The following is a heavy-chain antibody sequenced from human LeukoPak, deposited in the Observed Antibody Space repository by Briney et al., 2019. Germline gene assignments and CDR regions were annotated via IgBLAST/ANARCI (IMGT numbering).Heavy chain of an antibody. Sequence: ASVKVSCKASGYTFTSYYMHWVRQAPGQGLEWMGIINPSGGSTSYAQKFQGRVAMTEDTSTDTAYMELSSLRSEDTAVYYCATDLWGSGSYYNDYWGQGTLVTVSS. CDR1: GYTFTSYY. D-gene: IGHD3-10*01. V-gene: IGHV1-46*01. CDR3: ATDLWGSGSYYNDY. J-gene: IGHJ4*02. CDR2: INPSGGST.